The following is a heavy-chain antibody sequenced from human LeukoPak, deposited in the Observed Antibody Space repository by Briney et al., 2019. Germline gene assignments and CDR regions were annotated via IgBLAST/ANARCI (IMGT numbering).Heavy chain of an antibody. J-gene: IGHJ4*02. V-gene: IGHV3-23*01. CDR1: GFIFSNYA. CDR2: ISGSGDNT. Sequence: PGGSLRLSCAASGFIFSNYAMSWVRQAPGKGLEWVTSISGSGDNTYYADSVRGRFTISRDNSKNTLYLQIYNLRAEDAAMYYCAKDLALYTGPYTGSYYSPIDYWGQGTLVTVSS. D-gene: IGHD1-26*01. CDR3: AKDLALYTGPYTGSYYSPIDY.